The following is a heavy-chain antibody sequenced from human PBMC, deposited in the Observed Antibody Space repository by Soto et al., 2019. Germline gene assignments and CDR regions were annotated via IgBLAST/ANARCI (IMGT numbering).Heavy chain of an antibody. CDR3: VRGGLRYQQSSYYFDV. D-gene: IGHD3-16*01. J-gene: IGHJ4*02. CDR2: IDYIWNT. V-gene: IGHV4-39*01. CDR1: GASISSSGYY. Sequence: QVQLQESGPGLVSPWGTLSLTCTVSGASISSSGYYWGWIRQAPGKGLEWIGSIDYIWNTYYIPYLMSRVTVSVDTSKNQISRQLNTVTAADKSVHYCVRGGLRYQQSSYYFDVWGQGTLVTVSS.